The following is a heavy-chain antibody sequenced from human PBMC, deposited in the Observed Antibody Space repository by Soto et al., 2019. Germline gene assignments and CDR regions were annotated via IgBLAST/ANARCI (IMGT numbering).Heavy chain of an antibody. CDR2: MYHGGFS. J-gene: IGHJ4*02. Sequence: KPSETLSFTCGFFVYVINTGYYLGCIRQSPVKGLEWIGNMYHGGFSYYNPSLKGRVTISVDTLKNRFSLNLRSVTAADTAVYYCARTVVVVVSNVPDYFDYWGQGMMVTGSS. D-gene: IGHD2-15*01. CDR3: ARTVVVVVSNVPDYFDY. V-gene: IGHV4-38-2*01. CDR1: VYVINTGYY.